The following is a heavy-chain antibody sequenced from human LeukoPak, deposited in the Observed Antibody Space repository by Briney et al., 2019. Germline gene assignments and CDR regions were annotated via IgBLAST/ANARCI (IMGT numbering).Heavy chain of an antibody. CDR2: IYYSGST. Sequence: SETLSLTCTVSGGSISSSSYYWGWIRQPPGKGLEWIGSIYYSGSTYYNPSLKSRVTISVDTSKNQFSLKLSSVTAADTAVYYCARVYSIFGVVTSLDVWGKGTTVTVSS. CDR3: ARVYSIFGVVTSLDV. V-gene: IGHV4-39*01. CDR1: GGSISSSSYY. J-gene: IGHJ6*04. D-gene: IGHD3-3*01.